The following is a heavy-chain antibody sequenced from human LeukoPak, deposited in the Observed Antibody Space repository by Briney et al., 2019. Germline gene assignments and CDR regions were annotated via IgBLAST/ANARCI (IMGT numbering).Heavy chain of an antibody. Sequence: SETLSLTCTVSGGSISSYYWSWIRQPPGKGLEWIGYIYYSGSTNYNPSLKSRVTISVDTSKNQFSLNLSSVTAADTAVYYCAKIGGNVVYWGQGTLVTVSS. D-gene: IGHD4-23*01. V-gene: IGHV4-59*08. CDR3: AKIGGNVVY. J-gene: IGHJ4*02. CDR1: GGSISSYY. CDR2: IYYSGST.